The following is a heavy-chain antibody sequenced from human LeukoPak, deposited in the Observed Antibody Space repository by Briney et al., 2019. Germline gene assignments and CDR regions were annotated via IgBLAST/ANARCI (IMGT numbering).Heavy chain of an antibody. D-gene: IGHD5-12*01. J-gene: IGHJ4*02. Sequence: GASVKVSCKASGDTFTHYAMTWVRQAPGQGLEWMGWIGAYNGNTNYAQKLQGRVTMTTDTSTSTAYMELRSLRSDDTAVYYSARGYRGYAGFDPTDYWGQGTLVTVSS. CDR3: ARGYRGYAGFDPTDY. CDR2: IGAYNGNT. CDR1: GDTFTHYA. V-gene: IGHV1-18*01.